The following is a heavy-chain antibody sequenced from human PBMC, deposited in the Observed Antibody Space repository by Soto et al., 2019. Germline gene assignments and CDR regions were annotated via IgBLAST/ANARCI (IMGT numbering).Heavy chain of an antibody. CDR2: ISAYNGNT. J-gene: IGHJ4*02. Sequence: QVQLVQSGAEVKKPGASVKVSCKASGYTFTSYGISWVRQAPGQGLEWMGWISAYNGNTNYAHKLQGRVTMTTDTSTSTAYMQLRSLRSVDSLVYYWTRESISRRHDYWGQGTLVTVSS. D-gene: IGHD6-13*01. CDR1: GYTFTSYG. V-gene: IGHV1-18*01. CDR3: TRESISRRHDY.